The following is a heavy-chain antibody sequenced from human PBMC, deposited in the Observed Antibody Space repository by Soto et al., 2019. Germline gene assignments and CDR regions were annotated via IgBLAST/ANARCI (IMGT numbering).Heavy chain of an antibody. V-gene: IGHV3-30-3*01. CDR3: ARDLAYSGYDVNTYYYGMDV. J-gene: IGHJ6*02. D-gene: IGHD5-12*01. Sequence: GGSLRLSCAASGFTFSSYAMHWVRQAPGKGLEWVAVISYDGSNKYYADSVKGRFTISRDNSKNTLYLQMNSLRAEDTAVYYCARDLAYSGYDVNTYYYGMDVWGQGTTVTVS. CDR2: ISYDGSNK. CDR1: GFTFSSYA.